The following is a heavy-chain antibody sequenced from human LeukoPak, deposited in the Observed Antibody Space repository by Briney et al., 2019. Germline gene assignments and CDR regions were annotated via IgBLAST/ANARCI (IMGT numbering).Heavy chain of an antibody. J-gene: IGHJ4*02. D-gene: IGHD2-8*02. CDR2: ISGTGGST. Sequence: GGSLRLSCAASGFTFSSSAMNWVRQAPGKGLEWVSTISGTGGSTYYADSVRGRFTISRDNSKNTLYLQMNSPRAEDTAVYYCAKDPGGENYWGQGTLVTVSS. CDR1: GFTFSSSA. CDR3: AKDPGGENY. V-gene: IGHV3-23*01.